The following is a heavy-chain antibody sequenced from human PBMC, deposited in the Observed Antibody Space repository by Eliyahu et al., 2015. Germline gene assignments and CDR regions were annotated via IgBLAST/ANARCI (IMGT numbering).Heavy chain of an antibody. D-gene: IGHD5-12*01. CDR3: ARDFFIGGYASD. Sequence: EVQLVESGGGLVKPGGSLRLSCAXSGFTFXSCSMNWVRQAPGKGLEWVSSISSSSSYIYYADSVKGRFTISRDNAKNSLYLQMNSLRAEDTAVYYCARDFFIGGYASDGGQGTLVTVSS. J-gene: IGHJ4*02. V-gene: IGHV3-21*01. CDR1: GFTFXSCS. CDR2: ISSSSSYI.